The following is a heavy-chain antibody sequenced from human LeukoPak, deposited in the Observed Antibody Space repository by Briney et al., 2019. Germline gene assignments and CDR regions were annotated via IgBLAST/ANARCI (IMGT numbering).Heavy chain of an antibody. V-gene: IGHV4-4*02. CDR1: GGSISNW. J-gene: IGHJ1*01. CDR3: ARHMEVTGTRGFPD. CDR2: QSGRT. Sequence: SETLSLTCAVSGGSISNWWSWVRQPPGKGLECQSGRTNYNPSLKSRVFISVDNSKNQFSLNLRSVTAADTAVYYCARHMEVTGTRGFPDWGQGTLVTVSS. D-gene: IGHD2-21*02.